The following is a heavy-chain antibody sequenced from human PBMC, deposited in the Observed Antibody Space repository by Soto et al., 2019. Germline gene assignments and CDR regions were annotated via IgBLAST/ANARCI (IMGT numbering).Heavy chain of an antibody. J-gene: IGHJ4*02. CDR1: GFSLSTSGVG. D-gene: IGHD3-16*02. V-gene: IGHV2-5*02. Sequence: SGPTLVNPTQTLTLTCTFSGFSLSTSGVGVGWIRQPPRKALEWLALIFWDDDKRYSPSLKSRLTITKDTSKNQVVLTMTNMDPVDTATYYCAHIVVWGSYRGGNFDYWGQGTLVTVSS. CDR2: IFWDDDK. CDR3: AHIVVWGSYRGGNFDY.